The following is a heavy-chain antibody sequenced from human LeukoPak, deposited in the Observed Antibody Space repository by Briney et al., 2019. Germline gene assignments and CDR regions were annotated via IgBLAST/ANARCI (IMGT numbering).Heavy chain of an antibody. CDR3: ARGVFVVVVPAAQPKFDP. CDR2: INPSGGST. D-gene: IGHD2-2*01. V-gene: IGHV1-46*01. CDR1: GFTFTSYY. Sequence: ASVKVSCKASGFTFTSYYIHWVRQAPGQGLEWMGMINPSGGSTSYAQKFQGRVTMTRDTSTTTVYMELSSLRSEDTAVYYCARGVFVVVVPAAQPKFDPWGQGTLVTVSS. J-gene: IGHJ5*02.